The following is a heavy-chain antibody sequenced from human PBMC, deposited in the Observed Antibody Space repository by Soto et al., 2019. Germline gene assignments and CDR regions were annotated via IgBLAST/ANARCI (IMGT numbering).Heavy chain of an antibody. V-gene: IGHV4-31*03. D-gene: IGHD3-10*01. J-gene: IGHJ4*02. CDR1: GGSISSGGYY. CDR3: ARGVTMVRGVIHTPYFDY. Sequence: QVQLQESGPGLVKPSQTLSLTCTVSGGSISSGGYYWSWIRQHPGKGLEWIGYIYYSGSTYYNPSLKSRVTISVDTSKNPFSLKLSPVTAADTAVYYCARGVTMVRGVIHTPYFDYWGQGTLVTVSS. CDR2: IYYSGST.